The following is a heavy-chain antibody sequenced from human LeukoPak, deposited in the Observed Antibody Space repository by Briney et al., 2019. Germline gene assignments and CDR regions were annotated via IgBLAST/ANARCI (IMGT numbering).Heavy chain of an antibody. J-gene: IGHJ4*02. D-gene: IGHD3-3*01. CDR1: GFTFEDYA. CDR2: ISWDGGST. Sequence: GGSLRLSCAASGFTFEDYAMHWVRQAPGKGLEWVSLISWDGGSTYYADSVKGRFTISRDNSKNSLYLQMNSLRAEDTALYYCAKESPPYDFWSGYYTRGYFDYWGQGTLVTVSS. CDR3: AKESPPYDFWSGYYTRGYFDY. V-gene: IGHV3-43D*04.